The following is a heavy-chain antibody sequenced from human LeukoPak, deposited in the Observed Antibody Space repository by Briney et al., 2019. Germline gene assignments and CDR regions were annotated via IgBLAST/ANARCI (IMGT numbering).Heavy chain of an antibody. D-gene: IGHD1-26*01. J-gene: IGHJ4*02. CDR1: GFTFSNFA. Sequence: GGSLRLSCVASGFTFSNFAMSWVRQAPGKGLDWVSAISISGGSTYYAGSVKGRFTISRDNSKNTLYLQMNSLRAEDTALYYCAKGIKWELPFGYWGQGTLVTVSS. CDR2: ISISGGST. CDR3: AKGIKWELPFGY. V-gene: IGHV3-23*01.